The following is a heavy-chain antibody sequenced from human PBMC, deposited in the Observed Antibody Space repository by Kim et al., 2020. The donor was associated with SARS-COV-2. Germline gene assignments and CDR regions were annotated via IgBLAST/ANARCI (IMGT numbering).Heavy chain of an antibody. J-gene: IGHJ6*02. Sequence: SVKVSCKASGGTFSSYAISWVRQAPGQGLEWMGGIIPIFGTANYAQKFQGRVTITADESTSTAYMELSSLRSEDTAVYYCARSGLCGGDCYPNLYYYGMDVWGQGTTVTVSS. CDR3: ARSGLCGGDCYPNLYYYGMDV. D-gene: IGHD2-21*02. CDR1: GGTFSSYA. CDR2: IIPIFGTA. V-gene: IGHV1-69*13.